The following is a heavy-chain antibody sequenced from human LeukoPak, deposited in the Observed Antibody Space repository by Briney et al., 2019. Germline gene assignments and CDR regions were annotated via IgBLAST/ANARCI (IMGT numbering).Heavy chain of an antibody. CDR2: ISGSGGST. D-gene: IGHD3-22*01. V-gene: IGHV3-23*01. CDR1: GITLSNYG. J-gene: IGHJ4*02. Sequence: PGGSLRLSCAVSGITLSNYGMSWVRQAPGKGLEWVAGISGSGGSTNYAASVKGRFTISRDNPKNTLYLQMNSLRAEDTAVYFCAKRGVVIRVILVGFHKEAYYFDSWGKGALVTASS. CDR3: AKRGVVIRVILVGFHKEAYYFDS.